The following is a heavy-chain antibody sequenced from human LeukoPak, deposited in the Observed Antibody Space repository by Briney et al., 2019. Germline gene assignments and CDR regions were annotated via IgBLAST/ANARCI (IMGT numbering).Heavy chain of an antibody. CDR3: ALVRGVNLGYFDY. CDR2: ISGSGTST. Sequence: PGGSLRLSCAASGFTFSSSAMSWVRQAPGKGLEWVSSISGSGTSTYYADSVKGRFTISRDNSKNTVYLQMNSLRAEDTAVYYCALVRGVNLGYFDYWGQGTLVTVSS. D-gene: IGHD3-10*01. CDR1: GFTFSSSA. V-gene: IGHV3-23*01. J-gene: IGHJ4*02.